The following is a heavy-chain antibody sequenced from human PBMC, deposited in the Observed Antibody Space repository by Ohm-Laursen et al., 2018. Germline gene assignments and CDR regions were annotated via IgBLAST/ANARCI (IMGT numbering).Heavy chain of an antibody. CDR1: GFTVRNNY. CDR3: ARDWSGHYAIDY. V-gene: IGHV3-74*01. Sequence: SLRLSCAASGFTVRNNYMSWVRQAPGEGLVWVPRIKGDGSETNYADSVKGRFTVSRDNAKNSLYLQLNSLRAEDTAVYYCARDWSGHYAIDYWGQGTLVTVSS. J-gene: IGHJ4*02. CDR2: IKGDGSET. D-gene: IGHD3-3*01.